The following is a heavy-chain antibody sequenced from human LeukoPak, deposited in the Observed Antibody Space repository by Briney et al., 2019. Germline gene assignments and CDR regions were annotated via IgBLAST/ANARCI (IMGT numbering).Heavy chain of an antibody. V-gene: IGHV4-34*01. J-gene: IGHJ4*02. CDR1: GWSFSGYS. Sequence: SETLSLTCAVYGWSFSGYSRSWVRQSPGKGLEWIGEINHSGSTNYNPSLMSRVTISVDTYNNQFLLKLRSVTAADTAVYYCARDLKDCSGGSGYGIDYWGQGTLVTVSS. CDR3: ARDLKDCSGGSGYGIDY. CDR2: INHSGST. D-gene: IGHD2-15*01.